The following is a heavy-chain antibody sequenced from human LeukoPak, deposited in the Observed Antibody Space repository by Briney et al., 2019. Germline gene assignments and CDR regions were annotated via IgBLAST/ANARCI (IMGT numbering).Heavy chain of an antibody. V-gene: IGHV4-59*01. Sequence: PSETLSLTCTVSGGSISSYYWSWIRQPPGKGLEWIGYIYYSGSTNYNPSLKSRVTISVDTSKNQFSLKLSSVTAADTAVYYCARETEGRLDVRGQGTTVTVSS. D-gene: IGHD1-14*01. CDR2: IYYSGST. J-gene: IGHJ6*02. CDR1: GGSISSYY. CDR3: ARETEGRLDV.